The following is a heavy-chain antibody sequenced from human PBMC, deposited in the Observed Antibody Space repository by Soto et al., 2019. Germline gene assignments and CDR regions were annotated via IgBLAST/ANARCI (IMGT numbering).Heavy chain of an antibody. Sequence: QVQLVDSGGGVVQPGRSLRLSCAASGLTFSSYGMHWVRQAPGKGLEWVVVIWFDGTNKYYADSVKGRFVISRDNSKNTLYLQMNSLRAEDTAVYYCARGPRGMAATGPYYSYGMDVWGQGTTVTVSS. CDR1: GLTFSSYG. CDR3: ARGPRGMAATGPYYSYGMDV. CDR2: IWFDGTNK. J-gene: IGHJ6*02. V-gene: IGHV3-33*01. D-gene: IGHD3-10*01.